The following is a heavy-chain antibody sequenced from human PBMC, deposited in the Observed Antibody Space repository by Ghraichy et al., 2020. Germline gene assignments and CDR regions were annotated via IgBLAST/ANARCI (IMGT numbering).Heavy chain of an antibody. CDR2: ISAYNGNT. V-gene: IGHV1-18*01. CDR3: ARDYRGQGKGGYYPYYYYGMDV. CDR1: GYTFTSYG. Sequence: ASVKVSCKASGYTFTSYGISWVRQAPGQGLEWMGWISAYNGNTNYAQKLQGRVAMTTDTSTSTAYMELRSLRSDDTAVYYCARDYRGQGKGGYYPYYYYGMDVWGQGTTVTVSS. D-gene: IGHD3-22*01. J-gene: IGHJ6*02.